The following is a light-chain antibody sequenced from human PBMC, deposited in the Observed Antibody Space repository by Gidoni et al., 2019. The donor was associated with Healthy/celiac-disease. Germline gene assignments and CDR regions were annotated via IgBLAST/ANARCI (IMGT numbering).Light chain of an antibody. CDR2: EVS. CDR3: CSYAGSRKV. J-gene: IGLJ2*01. CDR1: SRDVGSYNL. Sequence: QSALTQPASVSGSPGQSITISCTGTSRDVGSYNLVSWYQPHPGKAPKLIIYEVSKRPSGVSNRFSGSKSGNTASLTISGLQAEDEADYYCCSYAGSRKVFGGGTKLTVL. V-gene: IGLV2-23*02.